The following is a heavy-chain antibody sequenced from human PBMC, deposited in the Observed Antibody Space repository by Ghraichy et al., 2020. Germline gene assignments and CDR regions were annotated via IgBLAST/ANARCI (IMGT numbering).Heavy chain of an antibody. CDR3: ARVGPGIAAAGTVFDY. D-gene: IGHD6-13*01. J-gene: IGHJ4*02. V-gene: IGHV4-59*11. CDR2: ISYSGST. Sequence: SETLSLTCTVSGGSISSHYWSWIRQPPGKGLEWIGYISYSGSTNYNPSLKSRVTISVDTSKNQFSLKLSSVTAADTAVYYCARVGPGIAAAGTVFDYWGQGTLVTVSS. CDR1: GGSISSHY.